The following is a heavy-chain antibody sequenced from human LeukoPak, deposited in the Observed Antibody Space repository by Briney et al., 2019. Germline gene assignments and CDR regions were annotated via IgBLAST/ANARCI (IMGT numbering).Heavy chain of an antibody. Sequence: GASVKVSXKASGYTFTGYYMHWVRQAPGQGLEWMGRINPNSGGTNYAQKFQGRVTMTRDTSISTAYMELSSLRSEDTAVYYCARGYYYGSGSYNYWGQGTLVTVSS. V-gene: IGHV1-2*06. D-gene: IGHD3-10*01. J-gene: IGHJ4*02. CDR3: ARGYYYGSGSYNY. CDR2: INPNSGGT. CDR1: GYTFTGYY.